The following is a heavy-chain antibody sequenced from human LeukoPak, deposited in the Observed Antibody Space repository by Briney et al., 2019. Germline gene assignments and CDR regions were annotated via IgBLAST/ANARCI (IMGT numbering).Heavy chain of an antibody. J-gene: IGHJ5*02. Sequence: GESLKISCKGSGYSFTSYWIGWVRQMPGKGLEWMGIIYPGDSDTRYSPSFQGQVTISTDKSISTAYLQWSSLKASDTAMYYCARLGNVDTAMVNWFDPWGQGTLATVSS. CDR1: GYSFTSYW. D-gene: IGHD5-18*01. CDR2: IYPGDSDT. CDR3: ARLGNVDTAMVNWFDP. V-gene: IGHV5-51*01.